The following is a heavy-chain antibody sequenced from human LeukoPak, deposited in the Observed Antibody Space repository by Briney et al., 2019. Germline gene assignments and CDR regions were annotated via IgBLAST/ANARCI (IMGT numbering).Heavy chain of an antibody. CDR1: GGSISSHY. V-gene: IGHV4-59*11. CDR2: IYYSGST. Sequence: KTSETLSLTCTVSGGSISSHYWSWIRQPPGKGLEWIGYIYYSGSTNYNPSLKSRVTISVDTSKNQFSLKLSSATAADTAVYYCARGVDSGLLGYWGQGTLVTVSS. D-gene: IGHD3-10*01. J-gene: IGHJ4*02. CDR3: ARGVDSGLLGY.